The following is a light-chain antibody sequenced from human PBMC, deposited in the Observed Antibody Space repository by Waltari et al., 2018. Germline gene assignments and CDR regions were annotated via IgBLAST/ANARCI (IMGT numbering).Light chain of an antibody. CDR1: SSDIGGYVY. J-gene: IGLJ1*01. Sequence: QSPLTQPASVSASPGQSLTISCTGTSSDIGGYVYASWYQQHPARAPKLIIYDVDKRPSGISSRVSGSKSGNTASLTISGLQPEDEADYYCCSYTNSGTRVFGTGTKVTVL. V-gene: IGLV2-14*03. CDR2: DVD. CDR3: CSYTNSGTRV.